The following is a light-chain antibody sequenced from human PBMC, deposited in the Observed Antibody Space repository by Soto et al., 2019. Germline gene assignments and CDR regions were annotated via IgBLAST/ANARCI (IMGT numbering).Light chain of an antibody. V-gene: IGKV1-39*01. J-gene: IGKJ4*01. Sequence: DIQMTQSPSYLSASVGDRVTITCRASQSISSYLNWYQQKPGKAPKLLIYAASSLQSGVPSRFSGSGSATNVTLTISSLQPEDFATYYCQQSYSTPLLTFGGGTKVEIK. CDR2: AAS. CDR3: QQSYSTPLLT. CDR1: QSISSY.